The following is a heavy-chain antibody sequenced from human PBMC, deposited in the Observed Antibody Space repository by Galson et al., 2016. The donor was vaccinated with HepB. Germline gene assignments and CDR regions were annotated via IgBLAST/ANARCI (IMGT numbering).Heavy chain of an antibody. V-gene: IGHV3-9*01. D-gene: IGHD3-22*01. Sequence: SLRLSCAASGFIFDDYAMHWVRQAPGKGLEWVSGISHNSGNIDYADSVRGRFTISRDNAKKSLYLQMNSLRADDTALYFCTKEISLVKDYFYYGMDVWGQGTTVTASS. J-gene: IGHJ6*02. CDR2: ISHNSGNI. CDR3: TKEISLVKDYFYYGMDV. CDR1: GFIFDDYA.